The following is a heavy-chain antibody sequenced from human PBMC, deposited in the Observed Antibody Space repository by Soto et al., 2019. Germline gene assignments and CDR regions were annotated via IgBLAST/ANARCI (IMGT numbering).Heavy chain of an antibody. J-gene: IGHJ5*02. CDR3: ARVGRQQLVRGSWFDP. D-gene: IGHD6-13*01. CDR2: ISSSSSYI. V-gene: IGHV3-21*01. Sequence: PGGSLRLSCAASGFTFSSYSMNWVRQAPGKGLEWVSSISSSSSYIYYADSVKGRFTISRDNAKNSLYLQMNSLRAEDTAVYYCARVGRQQLVRGSWFDPWGQGTLVTVSS. CDR1: GFTFSSYS.